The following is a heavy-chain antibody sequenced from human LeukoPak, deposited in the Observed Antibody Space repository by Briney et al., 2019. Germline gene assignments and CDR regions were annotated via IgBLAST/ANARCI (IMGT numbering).Heavy chain of an antibody. V-gene: IGHV3-30*03. CDR1: GFTFSSYG. CDR2: ISYDGSNK. J-gene: IGHJ4*02. Sequence: GGSLRLSCAASGFTFSSYGMHWVRQAPGKGLEWVAVISYDGSNKYYADSVKGRFTISRDNSKNTLYLQMNSLRAEDTAVYYCASDRSLIASLYYFDNWGQGTLVTVSS. CDR3: ASDRSLIASLYYFDN. D-gene: IGHD3-22*01.